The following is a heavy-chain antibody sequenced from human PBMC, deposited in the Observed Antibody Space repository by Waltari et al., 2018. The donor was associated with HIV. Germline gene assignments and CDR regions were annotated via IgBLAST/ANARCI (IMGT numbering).Heavy chain of an antibody. V-gene: IGHV3-48*03. D-gene: IGHD2-8*02. CDR1: GFPFSSYE. Sequence: EVQLVESGGGLVQPGGSLKLSGSTSGFPFSSYELNWVRQATGKGLEWVSYISSSGNTIYYAVSVKGRFTISRDNAKNSLYLQMNSLRAEDTAVYYCASWWDAVDIWGQGTMVTVSS. CDR2: ISSSGNTI. J-gene: IGHJ3*02. CDR3: ASWWDAVDI.